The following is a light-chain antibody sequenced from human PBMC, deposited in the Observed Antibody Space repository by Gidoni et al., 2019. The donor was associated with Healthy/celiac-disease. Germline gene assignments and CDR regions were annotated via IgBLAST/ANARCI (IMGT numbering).Light chain of an antibody. CDR1: QSLLSTSNNKNF. CDR3: QQYYNAPIT. Sequence: DIVMTQSPDSLPVSLGERASITCRSSQSLLSTSNNKNFLAWYRQKAGQPPKLLIYWASTRESGVPDRFSGSGSGTHFTLTSSSLQAEDVAVYYCQQYYNAPITFGGGTKVEIK. CDR2: WAS. V-gene: IGKV4-1*01. J-gene: IGKJ4*01.